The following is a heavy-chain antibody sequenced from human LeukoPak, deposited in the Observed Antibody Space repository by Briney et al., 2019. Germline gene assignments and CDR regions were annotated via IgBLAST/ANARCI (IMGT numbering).Heavy chain of an antibody. CDR3: TRGYSSSWFFDY. D-gene: IGHD6-13*01. V-gene: IGHV1-8*01. Sequence: ASVTVSCTATGYTFTSYDMNWVRQAPGQGVEWMGWMNPDTGAADFAQRFQDRVSMTRDASTTTAFLEVRRLTSEDTAVYYCTRGYSSSWFFDYWGQGTLVTVSS. CDR1: GYTFTSYD. J-gene: IGHJ4*01. CDR2: MNPDTGAA.